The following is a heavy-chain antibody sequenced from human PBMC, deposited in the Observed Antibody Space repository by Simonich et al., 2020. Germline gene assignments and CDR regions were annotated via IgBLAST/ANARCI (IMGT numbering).Heavy chain of an antibody. CDR1: GFTFSSYA. CDR2: IRGSGGST. D-gene: IGHD6-13*01. V-gene: IGHV3-23*01. CDR3: AKGDRYSSSWYYFDY. J-gene: IGHJ4*02. Sequence: EVQLLESGGGLVQPGGSLRLSCAASGFTFSSYAMSWVRQAPGKGLEWVSAIRGSGGSTYYADSVKGRFTISRDNSKNTLYLQMNSLRAEDTAVYYCAKGDRYSSSWYYFDYWGQGTLVTVSS.